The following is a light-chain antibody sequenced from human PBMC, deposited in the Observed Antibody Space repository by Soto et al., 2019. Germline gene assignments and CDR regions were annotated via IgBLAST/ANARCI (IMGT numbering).Light chain of an antibody. J-gene: IGKJ5*01. Sequence: EVVMTQSPATLSVSPGERATLSCRASQSVRSNLVWYQQKPGQAPRLLIYDASTRATGIPARFSGSGSGAEFTLTISRLEPEDFAVYYCQQYGSSPPITFGQGTRLEIK. CDR1: QSVRSN. V-gene: IGKV3-15*01. CDR2: DAS. CDR3: QQYGSSPPIT.